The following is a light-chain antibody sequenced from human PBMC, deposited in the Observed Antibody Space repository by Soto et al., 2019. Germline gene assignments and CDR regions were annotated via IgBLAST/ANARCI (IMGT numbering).Light chain of an antibody. CDR2: KNN. CDR3: AAWDDSLSGWV. J-gene: IGLJ3*02. CDR1: SSNIGVNY. V-gene: IGLV1-47*01. Sequence: QSVLTQPHSASGTPGQRVTISCSGSSSNIGVNYVFWYQQFPGAAPKPLNFKNNQRPSGVPDRFSGAKSGTSASLSISGLRSEDEADYHCAAWDDSLSGWVFGGGTKLTVL.